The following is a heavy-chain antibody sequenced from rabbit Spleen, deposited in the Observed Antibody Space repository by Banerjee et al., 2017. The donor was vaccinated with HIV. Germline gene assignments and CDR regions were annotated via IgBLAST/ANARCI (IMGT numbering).Heavy chain of an antibody. V-gene: IGHV1S40*01. D-gene: IGHD6-1*01. J-gene: IGHJ4*01. CDR2: IAGSSSGFT. CDR3: ARNDYTYSDAGYGYSSPSDL. CDR1: GFSFSSSDY. Sequence: QSLEESGGDLVKPGASLTLTCTASGFSFSSSDYMCWVRQAPGKGLEWISCIAGSSSGFTYSATWAKGRFTCSKTSSTTVTLQMTSLTAADTATYFCARNDYTYSDAGYGYSSPSDLWGPGTLVTVS.